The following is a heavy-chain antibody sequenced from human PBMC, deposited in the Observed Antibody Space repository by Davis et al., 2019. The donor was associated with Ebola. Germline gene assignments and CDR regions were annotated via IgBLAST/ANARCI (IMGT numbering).Heavy chain of an antibody. CDR2: IWYDGSNK. Sequence: PGGSLRLSCAASGFTFSSYGMHWVRQAPGKGLAWVAVIWYDGSNKYYADSVKGRFTISRDNSKNTLYLQMNSLRAEDTAVYYCAREGDRAAGWYFDYWGQGTLVTVSS. V-gene: IGHV3-33*01. D-gene: IGHD3-16*01. CDR3: AREGDRAAGWYFDY. CDR1: GFTFSSYG. J-gene: IGHJ4*02.